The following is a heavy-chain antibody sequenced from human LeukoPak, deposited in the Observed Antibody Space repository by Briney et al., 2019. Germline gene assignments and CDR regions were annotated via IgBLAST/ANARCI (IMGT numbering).Heavy chain of an antibody. CDR1: GFTFSSYA. CDR2: ISGSGGST. V-gene: IGHV3-23*01. CDR3: AKASNYYYGSGSYPTTHIDY. J-gene: IGHJ4*02. D-gene: IGHD3-10*01. Sequence: PGGSLRLSCAASGFTFSSYAMSWVRQAPGKGLEWVSAISGSGGSTYYADSVKGRFTISRDNSKNTLYLQMNSLRAEDTAVYYCAKASNYYYGSGSYPTTHIDYWGQGTLVTVSS.